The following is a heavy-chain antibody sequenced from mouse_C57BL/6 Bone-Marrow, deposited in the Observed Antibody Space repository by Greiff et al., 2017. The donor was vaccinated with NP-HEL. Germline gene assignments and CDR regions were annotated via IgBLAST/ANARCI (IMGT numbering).Heavy chain of an antibody. J-gene: IGHJ2*01. Sequence: EVQGVDSEGGLVQPGSSMKLSCTASGFTFSDYYMAWVRQVPEKGLEWVANINYDGSSTYYLDSLKSRFIISRDNAKNILYLQMSSLKSEDTATYYCARGAYYSNSYYFDYWGQGTTLTVSS. CDR3: ARGAYYSNSYYFDY. CDR1: GFTFSDYY. D-gene: IGHD2-5*01. CDR2: INYDGSST. V-gene: IGHV5-16*01.